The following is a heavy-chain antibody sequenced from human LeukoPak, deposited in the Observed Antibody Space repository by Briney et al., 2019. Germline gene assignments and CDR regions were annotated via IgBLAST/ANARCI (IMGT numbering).Heavy chain of an antibody. CDR2: ISGSGEST. D-gene: IGHD3-3*01. CDR3: AKGWEFRVVIPAAVS. Sequence: GGSLRLSCEGSGFIFSSYVMTWVRQAPGKGLQWVSSISGSGESTYYADSMKGRFTISRDNSKNTLSLQMNSLRAEDTAVYFCAKGWEFRVVIPAAVSWGQGTLVTVSS. V-gene: IGHV3-23*01. J-gene: IGHJ5*02. CDR1: GFIFSSYV.